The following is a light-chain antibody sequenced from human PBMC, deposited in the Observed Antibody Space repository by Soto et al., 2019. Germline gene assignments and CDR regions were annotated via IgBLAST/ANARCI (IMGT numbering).Light chain of an antibody. CDR2: AAS. CDR1: QTISSY. J-gene: IGKJ2*01. V-gene: IGKV1-39*01. CDR3: QQSYNTPQYT. Sequence: DIQMTQSPSSLSASVGDRVTITCRASQTISSYLNWYQQKPGKAPKLLIYAASSLQSGVPSRFSGSGSGIDFTLTISSLQPEDFAIYYCQQSYNTPQYTFGQGTELEI.